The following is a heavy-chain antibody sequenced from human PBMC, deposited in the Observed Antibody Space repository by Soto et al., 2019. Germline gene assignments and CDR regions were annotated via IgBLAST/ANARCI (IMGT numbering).Heavy chain of an antibody. CDR2: ISSSGSTI. CDR3: ARETYDYIWGSYRYYYFAY. J-gene: IGHJ4*02. D-gene: IGHD3-16*02. Sequence: QVQLVESGGGLVKPGGSLRLSCAASGFTFSDYYMSWIRQAPGKGLEWVSYISSSGSTIYYAASVKGRFTISRDNAKNSLYLQMKSLRAEDTAVYYCARETYDYIWGSYRYYYFAYWGQGTLVTVSS. CDR1: GFTFSDYY. V-gene: IGHV3-11*01.